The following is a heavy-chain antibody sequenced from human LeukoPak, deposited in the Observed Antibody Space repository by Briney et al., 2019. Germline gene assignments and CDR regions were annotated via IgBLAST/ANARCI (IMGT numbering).Heavy chain of an antibody. CDR1: GYTFTSYG. D-gene: IGHD6-19*01. J-gene: IGHJ5*01. CDR2: ISAYNGNT. CDR3: ARSPPQAYSSGCYDS. Sequence: ASVKVSCKASGYTFTSYGISWVRQAPGQGLEWMGWISAYNGNTNYAQKLQGRVTMTTDTSTSTAYMELRSLRSDDTAVYYCARSPPQAYSSGCYDSWGQGALVTVSS. V-gene: IGHV1-18*01.